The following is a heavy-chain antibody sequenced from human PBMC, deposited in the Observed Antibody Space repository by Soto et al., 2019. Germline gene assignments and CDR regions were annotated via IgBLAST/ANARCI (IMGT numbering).Heavy chain of an antibody. CDR3: ARERPDGSRLDP. CDR2: IYHSGST. D-gene: IGHD6-13*01. Sequence: SETLSLTCAVSGGSIISSNWWSWVRQPPGKGLEWIGEIYHSGSTNYNPSLKSRVTISVDTSKNQFSLKLSSVTAADTAVYYCARERPDGSRLDPWGQGTLVTVSS. J-gene: IGHJ5*02. CDR1: GGSIISSNW. V-gene: IGHV4-4*02.